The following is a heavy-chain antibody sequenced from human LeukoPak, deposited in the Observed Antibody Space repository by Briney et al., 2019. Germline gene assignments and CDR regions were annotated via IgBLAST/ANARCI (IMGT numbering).Heavy chain of an antibody. D-gene: IGHD3-10*01. CDR1: GFIFSSHW. J-gene: IGHJ4*02. CDR2: IKYDGSEQ. V-gene: IGHV3-7*03. CDR3: ARDYGWSFAN. Sequence: GGSLRLSCTSSGFIFSSHWMNWVRQAPGKGPEWVANIKYDGSEQYYVDSVKGRFSISRDNTKNLLYLQMNSLRVEDTAVYYCARDYGWSFANWGQGTLVTVSS.